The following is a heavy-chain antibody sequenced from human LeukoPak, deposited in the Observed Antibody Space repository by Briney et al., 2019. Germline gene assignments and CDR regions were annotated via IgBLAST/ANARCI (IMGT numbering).Heavy chain of an antibody. CDR1: GDSVSSNSAA. J-gene: IGHJ4*02. D-gene: IGHD3-10*01. V-gene: IGHV6-1*01. Sequence: SQTLSLTCAISGDSVSSNSAAWNWIRQSPSRGLEWLGRTYYKSKWYNDYAVSVKSRITINPDTSKNQFSLQLNSVTPEDTAVYYCARDSLLLLGELLSVFDYWGQGTLVTVSS. CDR2: TYYKSKWYN. CDR3: ARDSLLLLGELLSVFDY.